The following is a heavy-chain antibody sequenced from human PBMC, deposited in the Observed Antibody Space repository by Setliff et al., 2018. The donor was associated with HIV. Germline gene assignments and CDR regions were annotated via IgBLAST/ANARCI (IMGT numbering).Heavy chain of an antibody. CDR2: ISAYNGDT. CDR3: ARVRYCSGGSCYGGEYWFDP. CDR1: GYTFTGYA. D-gene: IGHD2-15*01. J-gene: IGHJ5*02. V-gene: IGHV1-18*01. Sequence: ASVKVSCKASGYTFTGYAISWVRQAPGQGLEWLGWISAYNGDTNYAQKVQGRVSMTIDTSTSTAYMELRSLRSDDTAVYYCARVRYCSGGSCYGGEYWFDPWGQGTLVTVSS.